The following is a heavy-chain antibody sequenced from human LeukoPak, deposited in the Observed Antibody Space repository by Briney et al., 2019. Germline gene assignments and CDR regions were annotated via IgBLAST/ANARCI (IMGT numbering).Heavy chain of an antibody. V-gene: IGHV3-15*07. J-gene: IGHJ4*02. CDR2: IRSKTDGETT. Sequence: GGSLRLSCAASGFTFSSYNMNWVRQAPGKGLEWVGRIRSKTDGETTDYAAPVKGRLSISRDDSKNTVYLQMNSLKTEDAAVYYCTTEKDYWGQGTLVTVSS. CDR3: TTEKDY. CDR1: GFTFSSYN.